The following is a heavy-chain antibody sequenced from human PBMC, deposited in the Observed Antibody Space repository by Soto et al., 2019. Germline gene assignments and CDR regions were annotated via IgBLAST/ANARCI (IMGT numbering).Heavy chain of an antibody. D-gene: IGHD2-2*01. Sequence: GASVKVSCKTSGYTFPNYGITWARQAPGQPLEWLGWISLYSDGTNYAQKFQGRVSMKTETSTTTAYMELRSLRSDDTAVYYCARVVPGAEAWFGPWGQGTLVT. CDR1: GYTFPNYG. J-gene: IGHJ5*02. V-gene: IGHV1-18*01. CDR2: ISLYSDGT. CDR3: ARVVPGAEAWFGP.